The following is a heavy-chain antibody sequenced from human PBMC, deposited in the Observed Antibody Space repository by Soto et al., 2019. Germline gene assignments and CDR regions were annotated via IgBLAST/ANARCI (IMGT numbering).Heavy chain of an antibody. D-gene: IGHD4-17*01. V-gene: IGHV3-33*01. Sequence: QVQLEESGGXVVQPGRSLRLSCEASGFTFNTYSMHWVRQPPGKGLEWLAAIWYDGTQKYYADSVKGRFIISSDNSKKTLYLEMNSLRAEDTAVYYCARAGGTTVTGIWHFDSWGQGTLVTVSS. CDR1: GFTFNTYS. J-gene: IGHJ4*02. CDR2: IWYDGTQK. CDR3: ARAGGTTVTGIWHFDS.